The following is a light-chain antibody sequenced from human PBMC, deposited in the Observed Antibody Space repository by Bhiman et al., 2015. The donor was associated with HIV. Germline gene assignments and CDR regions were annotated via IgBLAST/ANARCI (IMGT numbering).Light chain of an antibody. Sequence: QSALTQPASVSGSPGQSITISCTGTSSDVGDYNYVSWYQKHPGKAPKLMIYDVSERPSGVSNRFSGSTSGNTASLTISGLQAEDEADYYCSSYTSSSTYVFGTGTKVTVL. CDR2: DVS. CDR1: SSDVGDYNY. J-gene: IGLJ1*01. V-gene: IGLV2-14*01. CDR3: SSYTSSSTYV.